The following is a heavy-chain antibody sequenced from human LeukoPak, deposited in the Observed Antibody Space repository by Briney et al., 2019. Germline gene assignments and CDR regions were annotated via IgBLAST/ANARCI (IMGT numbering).Heavy chain of an antibody. CDR2: IYYSGST. CDR1: GGSISSGGYY. D-gene: IGHD4-17*01. Sequence: PSETLSLTCTVSGGSISSGGYYWSWIRQHPGKGLEWIGYIYYSGSTYYNPSLKSRVTISVDTSKNQFSLKLSSVTAADTAVYYCATSTVTTWSLDYWGQGTLVTVSS. J-gene: IGHJ4*02. V-gene: IGHV4-31*03. CDR3: ATSTVTTWSLDY.